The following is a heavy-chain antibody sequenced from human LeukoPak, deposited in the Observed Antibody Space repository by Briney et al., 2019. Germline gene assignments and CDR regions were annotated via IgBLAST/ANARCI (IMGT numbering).Heavy chain of an antibody. D-gene: IGHD3-10*01. J-gene: IGHJ6*02. V-gene: IGHV5-51*01. CDR1: DYSFTNYW. CDR2: IYPDDSDT. Sequence: GESLKISCKGSDYSFTNYWIGWLRQTPGKGLEWMGVIYPDDSDTRYSPSFRGHVTISADKSISTAYLQWSSLKASDTAMYYCARHVHGGYYDGMDVWGQGTPVTVSS. CDR3: ARHVHGGYYDGMDV.